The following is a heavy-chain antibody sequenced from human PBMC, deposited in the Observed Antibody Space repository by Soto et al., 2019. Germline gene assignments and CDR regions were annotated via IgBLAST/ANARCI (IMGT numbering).Heavy chain of an antibody. V-gene: IGHV4-38-2*02. CDR1: GYLISSGYY. CDR3: ARDLSCGSGSCYFDY. CDR2: IDYSGKT. J-gene: IGHJ4*02. Sequence: SETLSLTCSVSGYLISSGYYWGWVRQTTGKGLERLGSIDYSGKTYKNPSRKSRVSASVDLSQNQYTLNLRSVPAADPAVYFCARDLSCGSGSCYFDYWGQGTLVTVS. D-gene: IGHD3-22*01.